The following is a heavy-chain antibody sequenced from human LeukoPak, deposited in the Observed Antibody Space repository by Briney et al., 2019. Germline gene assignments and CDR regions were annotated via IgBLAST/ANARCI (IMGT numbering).Heavy chain of an antibody. CDR3: ARSGYNWNDVIYFDY. D-gene: IGHD1-1*01. V-gene: IGHV3-21*01. Sequence: GGSLRLSCAASGFTFSSYSMNWVRQAPGKGLESVSSISSSSSYIYYADSVKGRFTISRDNAKNSLYLQMNSLRAEDTAVYYCARSGYNWNDVIYFDYWGPGTLVTVSS. CDR1: GFTFSSYS. J-gene: IGHJ4*02. CDR2: ISSSSSYI.